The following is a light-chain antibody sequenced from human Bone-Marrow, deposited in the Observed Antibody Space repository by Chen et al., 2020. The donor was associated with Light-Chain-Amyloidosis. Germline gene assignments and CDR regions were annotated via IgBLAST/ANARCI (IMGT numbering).Light chain of an antibody. Sequence: SYLLTQPSSVSVAPGHTATFACGGNNIGSTSVHWYQQTPGQAPLLVVYDDSDRPSGIPQRLSGSNSGNTATLTISRVEAGDEADYYCQVWDRSSDRPVFGGGTKLTVL. CDR1: NIGSTS. CDR2: DDS. CDR3: QVWDRSSDRPV. J-gene: IGLJ3*02. V-gene: IGLV3-21*02.